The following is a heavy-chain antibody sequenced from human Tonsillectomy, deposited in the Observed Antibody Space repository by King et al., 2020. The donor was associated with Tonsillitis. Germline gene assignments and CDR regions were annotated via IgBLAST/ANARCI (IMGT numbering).Heavy chain of an antibody. Sequence: QLQESGPGVVKPSETLSLTCTVSGGSIRSGDHFWAWIRQPPGKGLEWIGYMYYSGSIFYNPSLKSRITISGGTSENRFSLKFSSVTAADTAVYFCARYVSGTFDDWGQGALVTVSS. CDR2: MYYSGSI. CDR1: GGSIRSGDHF. V-gene: IGHV4-39*01. CDR3: ARYVSGTFDD. D-gene: IGHD1-26*01. J-gene: IGHJ4*02.